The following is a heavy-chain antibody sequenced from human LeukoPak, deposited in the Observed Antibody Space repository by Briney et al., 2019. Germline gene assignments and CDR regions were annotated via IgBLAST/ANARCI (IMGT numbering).Heavy chain of an antibody. CDR1: GFTFSGSA. D-gene: IGHD5-24*01. CDR3: ARDGYNLNWFDP. CDR2: IRSKANSYAT. J-gene: IGHJ5*02. Sequence: GGSLRLSCAASGFTFSGSAMHWVRQASGKGLEWVGRIRSKANSYATAYAASVKGRFTISRDDSKNTAYLQMNSLKTEDTAVYYCARDGYNLNWFDPWGQGTLVTVSS. V-gene: IGHV3-73*01.